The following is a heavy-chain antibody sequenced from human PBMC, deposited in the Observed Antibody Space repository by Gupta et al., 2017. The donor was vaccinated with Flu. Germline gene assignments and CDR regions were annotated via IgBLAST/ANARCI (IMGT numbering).Heavy chain of an antibody. J-gene: IGHJ4*02. D-gene: IGHD7-27*01. CDR2: INSSGDAT. CDR3: SKLTGDWAY. Sequence: EVQLLESGGDLVQPGGALRLSCAASGFTFSSYAMSWVRQAPGKGLERVSSINSSGDATFYAESVKGRFTISRDNSRNTLYLQMNGLGADDSAVYFCSKLTGDWAYWGQGTLVTVAS. CDR1: GFTFSSYA. V-gene: IGHV3-23*01.